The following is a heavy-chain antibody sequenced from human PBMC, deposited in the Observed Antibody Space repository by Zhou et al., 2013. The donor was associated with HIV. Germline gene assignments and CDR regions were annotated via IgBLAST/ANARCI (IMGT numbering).Heavy chain of an antibody. Sequence: QVQLVQSGPEVTKPGASVKVSCKASGYMFNTHGISWVRQAPGQGLEWVGWININNGTINYAQKFQGRVNLTTDTSTSTVYMELGSLRSDDTAVYFCAREQGRFTIFRLSPRYLDTWGQGTPVTVSS. D-gene: IGHD3-3*01. J-gene: IGHJ4*02. CDR2: ININNGTI. CDR1: GYMFNTHG. CDR3: AREQGRFTIFRLSPRYLDT. V-gene: IGHV1-18*01.